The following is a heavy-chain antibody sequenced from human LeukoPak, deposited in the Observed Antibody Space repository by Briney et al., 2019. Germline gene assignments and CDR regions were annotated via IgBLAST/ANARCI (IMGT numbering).Heavy chain of an antibody. CDR1: GGSISSSNW. V-gene: IGHV4-4*02. CDR3: ARDLRRVGATKYFDS. Sequence: SGTLSLTCVVSGGSISSSNWWSWVRQPPGKGLEWIGEIYHSGSTNYNPSLESRVSISLDNSKNQFSLRVTSVTAADTAVYYCARDLRRVGATKYFDSWGQGTLVTVSS. J-gene: IGHJ4*02. D-gene: IGHD1-26*01. CDR2: IYHSGST.